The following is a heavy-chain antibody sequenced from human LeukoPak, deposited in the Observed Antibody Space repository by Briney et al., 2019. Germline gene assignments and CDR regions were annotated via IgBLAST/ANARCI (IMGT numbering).Heavy chain of an antibody. V-gene: IGHV3-53*01. Sequence: GGSLRLSCAASGFTDSSNYMSWVRQAPGKGLEGVSVIYSGGSTYYADSVKGRFTISRDNSKNTLYLQMNSLRAEDTAVYYCAKDGSMPWGYYMDVWGKGTTVTISS. D-gene: IGHD2/OR15-2a*01. CDR2: IYSGGST. J-gene: IGHJ6*03. CDR1: GFTDSSNY. CDR3: AKDGSMPWGYYMDV.